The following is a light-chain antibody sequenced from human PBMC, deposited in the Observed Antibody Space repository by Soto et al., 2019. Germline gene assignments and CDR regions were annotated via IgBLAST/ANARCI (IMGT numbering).Light chain of an antibody. CDR3: KQSYITPIT. Sequence: DLQITQSPSSLSACVADRVTLTFRASQNIATFLHWYQQKPGKAPRVLIYAASSLQSGVPSRFSGSGYGTDFTLTITGLQTDDFAIYYCKQSYITPITFGKGTRLEIK. CDR1: QNIATF. V-gene: IGKV1-39*01. J-gene: IGKJ5*01. CDR2: AAS.